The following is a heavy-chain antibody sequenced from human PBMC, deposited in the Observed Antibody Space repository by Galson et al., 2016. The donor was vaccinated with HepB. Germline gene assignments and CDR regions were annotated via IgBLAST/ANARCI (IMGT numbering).Heavy chain of an antibody. CDR1: GFIFSDYD. D-gene: IGHD2-2*01. V-gene: IGHV3-13*01. J-gene: IGHJ4*02. CDR2: IASAGDT. Sequence: SLRLSCAASGFIFSDYDMHWVRQVTGESLERVSAIASAGDTFYPGSVKGRFTISRENAKTSLFLQMNGLRAGGPAVYYCARALLGGGAGGSDTVAVPSAMDHWGQGTLVTVSS. CDR3: ARALLGGGAGGSDTVAVPSAMDH.